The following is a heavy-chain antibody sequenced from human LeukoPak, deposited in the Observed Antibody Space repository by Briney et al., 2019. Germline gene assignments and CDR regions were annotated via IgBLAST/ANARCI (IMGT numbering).Heavy chain of an antibody. D-gene: IGHD3-10*01. Sequence: SETLSLTCTVSGGSFSGYYWSWIRQPPGKGLEWIGEINHSGSTNYNPSLKSRVTISVDTSKNQFSLKLSSVTAADTAVYYCARVGRYDYYGSSLVTDYWGQGTLVTVSS. CDR3: ARVGRYDYYGSSLVTDY. V-gene: IGHV4-34*01. J-gene: IGHJ4*02. CDR1: GGSFSGYY. CDR2: INHSGST.